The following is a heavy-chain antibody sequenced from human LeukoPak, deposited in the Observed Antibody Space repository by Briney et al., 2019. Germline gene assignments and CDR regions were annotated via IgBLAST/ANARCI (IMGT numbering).Heavy chain of an antibody. Sequence: GGSLRLSCAASGFTFSSCAMSWVRQAPGKGLEWIGRIKSKTDGETTNYAEPVRGSFTISRDDSKSAVYLQMNSLKIEDTAVYYCTTDLGTYYHGSQRLIPIDYWGQGTLVTVSS. CDR1: GFTFSSCA. CDR3: TTDLGTYYHGSQRLIPIDY. D-gene: IGHD3-10*01. V-gene: IGHV3-15*01. CDR2: IKSKTDGETT. J-gene: IGHJ4*02.